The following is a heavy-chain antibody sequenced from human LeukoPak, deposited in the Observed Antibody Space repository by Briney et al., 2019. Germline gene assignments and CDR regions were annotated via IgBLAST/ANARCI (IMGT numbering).Heavy chain of an antibody. CDR2: INPNSGGT. V-gene: IGHV1-2*02. CDR3: ARVHGYGGNIPGFEY. J-gene: IGHJ4*02. CDR1: GYTFIGYY. Sequence: ASVKVSCKASGYTFIGYYMHWVRRAPGQGLEWMGWINPNSGGTNYAQKFQGRVTMTRDTSISTAYMELSRLRSDDTAVYYCARVHGYGGNIPGFEYWGQGTLVTVSS. D-gene: IGHD4-23*01.